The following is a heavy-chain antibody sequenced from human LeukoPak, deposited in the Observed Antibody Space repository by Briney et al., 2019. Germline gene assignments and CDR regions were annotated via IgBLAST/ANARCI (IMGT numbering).Heavy chain of an antibody. CDR2: INHSGTT. V-gene: IGHV4-34*01. J-gene: IGHJ4*02. CDR1: GGSFSGWY. D-gene: IGHD2-21*02. Sequence: SETLSLTCAMYGGSFSGWYWSWIRQPPGKGLEWIGEINHSGTTNYNPSLKSRVTISVDTSKKQFSLKLSSATAADTGVYYCAIDSGDSGGVGYWGQGILVTVSS. CDR3: AIDSGDSGGVGY.